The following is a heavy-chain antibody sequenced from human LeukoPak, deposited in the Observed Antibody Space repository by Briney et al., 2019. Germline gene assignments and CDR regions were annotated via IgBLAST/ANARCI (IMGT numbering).Heavy chain of an antibody. CDR2: MNPNSGGT. J-gene: IGHJ6*02. D-gene: IGHD3-10*01. CDR3: ARDQGPSSGSYYLLFNYYGMDV. V-gene: IGHV1-2*02. Sequence: ASVKVSCKASGYTFTGYYMHWVRQAPGQGLEWMGWMNPNSGGTNYAQKFQGRVTMTRDTSISTAYMELSRLRSDDTAVYYCARDQGPSSGSYYLLFNYYGMDVWGQGTTVTVSS. CDR1: GYTFTGYY.